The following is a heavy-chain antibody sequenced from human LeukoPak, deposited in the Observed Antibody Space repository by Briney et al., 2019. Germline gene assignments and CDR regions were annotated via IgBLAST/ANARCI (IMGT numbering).Heavy chain of an antibody. V-gene: IGHV3-23*01. CDR2: ISGSGGST. CDR3: ASGSGYGGN. CDR1: GFTFSSYA. Sequence: GGSLRLSCAASGFTFSSYAMNWVRQAPGKGLEWVSAISGSGGSTYYADSVKGRFTISRDNAKNSLYLQMNSLRAEDTAVYYCASGSGYGGNWGQGTLVTVSS. D-gene: IGHD3-10*01. J-gene: IGHJ4*02.